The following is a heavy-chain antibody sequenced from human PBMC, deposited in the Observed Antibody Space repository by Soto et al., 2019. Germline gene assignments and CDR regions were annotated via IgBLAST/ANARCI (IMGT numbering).Heavy chain of an antibody. D-gene: IGHD2-15*01. Sequence: QLQLQESGPGLVKPSETLSLTYTVSGGSISSSSYYWGWIRQPPGKGLEWIGSIYYSGSTYYNPSLKSRVTISADTSKNQSSLKLSSVTAADPAVYSCARHTPAISISDHWGQGTLVTVSS. CDR2: IYYSGST. J-gene: IGHJ4*02. CDR3: ARHTPAISISDH. CDR1: GGSISSSSYY. V-gene: IGHV4-39*01.